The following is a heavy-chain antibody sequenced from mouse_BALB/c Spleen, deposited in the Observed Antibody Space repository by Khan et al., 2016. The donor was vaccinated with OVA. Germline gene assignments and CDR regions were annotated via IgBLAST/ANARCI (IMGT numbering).Heavy chain of an antibody. Sequence: VQLKQSGADLVRPGALVKLSCKASGFNIKDSYMHWVKQRPEQGLEWIGWIDPENGKTIYDPKFQDKASITTDTSSNTAYMQLISLTSEDTAVYDCARSGYFAWFGYWGQGTLVTVSA. V-gene: IGHV14-1*02. CDR2: IDPENGKT. CDR3: ARSGYFAWFGY. CDR1: GFNIKDSY. J-gene: IGHJ3*01.